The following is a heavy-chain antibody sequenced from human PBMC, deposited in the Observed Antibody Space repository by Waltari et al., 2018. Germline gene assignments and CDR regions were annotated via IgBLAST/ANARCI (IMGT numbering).Heavy chain of an antibody. J-gene: IGHJ6*03. Sequence: QVHLQQWGAGLLKPSETLSLTCGVSGGSFSNYYWSWIRQPPGRGLEWIGEIDHSGSTNYNPSLKSRFTLSVDTSKKEFSLRLTSVTAADTAIYYCAGLRFNYYYFYHMDVWGKGTTVTVSS. CDR1: GGSFSNYY. CDR3: AGLRFNYYYFYHMDV. D-gene: IGHD3-10*01. V-gene: IGHV4-34*02. CDR2: IDHSGST.